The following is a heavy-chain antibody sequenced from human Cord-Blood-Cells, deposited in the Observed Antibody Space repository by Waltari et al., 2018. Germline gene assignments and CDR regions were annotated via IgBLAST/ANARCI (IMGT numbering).Heavy chain of an antibody. V-gene: IGHV3-9*01. CDR3: AEGGGPYYYYSSGSDY. CDR2: ISGNSGSL. Sequence: EVQLVESGGGLVQPGRSLRLSCAASGFTFDDYAMHWVRQAPGKGLEWVSGISGNSGSLGYADSVKGRFTISRDNAKNSLYLKMTSLRAEDTSLYYCAEGGGPYYYYSSGSDYWGQGTLVTVSS. CDR1: GFTFDDYA. J-gene: IGHJ4*02. D-gene: IGHD3-22*01.